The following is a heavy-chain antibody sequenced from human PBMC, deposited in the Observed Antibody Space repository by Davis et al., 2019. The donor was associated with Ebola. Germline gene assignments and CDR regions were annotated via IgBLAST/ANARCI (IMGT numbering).Heavy chain of an antibody. V-gene: IGHV4-34*01. CDR2: INHSGST. D-gene: IGHD4-17*01. Sequence: MPSETLSLTCAVYGGSFSGYYWSWIRQPPGKGLEWIGEINHSGSTNYNPSLKSRVTISVDTSKNQFSLKLNSVTAADTAVYYCARDSPYGPAWFDYWGQGTLVTVSS. CDR1: GGSFSGYY. J-gene: IGHJ4*02. CDR3: ARDSPYGPAWFDY.